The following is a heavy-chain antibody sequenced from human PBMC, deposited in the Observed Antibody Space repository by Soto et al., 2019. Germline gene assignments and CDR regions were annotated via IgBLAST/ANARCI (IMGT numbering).Heavy chain of an antibody. CDR1: GYTFTSYG. V-gene: IGHV1-18*01. J-gene: IGHJ4*02. CDR3: AILLGSTSSDAFDY. Sequence: ASVKVSCKASGYTFTSYGISWVRQAPGQGLEWMGWISAYNGNTNYAQKLQGRVTMTTDTSTSTAYMELRSLRSDDTAVYYCAILLGSTSSDAFDYWGQGTLVTVSS. CDR2: ISAYNGNT. D-gene: IGHD2-2*01.